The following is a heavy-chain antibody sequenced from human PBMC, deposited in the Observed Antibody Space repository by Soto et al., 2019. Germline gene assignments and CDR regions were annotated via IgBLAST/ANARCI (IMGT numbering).Heavy chain of an antibody. CDR1: GGSFSGYY. CDR2: INHSGST. CDR3: ASEIQFV. V-gene: IGHV4-34*01. J-gene: IGHJ4*02. Sequence: SETLSLTCAVYGGSFSGYYWSWIRQPPGKGLEWIGEINHSGSTNYNPYLKSRVTISVDTSKNQFSLKLSSVTAADTAVYYCASEIQFVWGQGTLVTVSS. D-gene: IGHD3-10*01.